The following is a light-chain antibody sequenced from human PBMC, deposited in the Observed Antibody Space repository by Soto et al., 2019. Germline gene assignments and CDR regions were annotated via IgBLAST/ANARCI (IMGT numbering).Light chain of an antibody. CDR2: GAS. V-gene: IGKV3D-20*02. CDR1: QSVSSSSY. Sequence: EIVLTQSPGTLSLSPGERATLSCRASQSVSSSSYLAWYQQKPGQAPRLLIYGASSRATGIPDRFSGSGSATDFTLTISRLEPEDFAVYYCQQRSNWPRSFGQGTKLEIK. J-gene: IGKJ2*01. CDR3: QQRSNWPRS.